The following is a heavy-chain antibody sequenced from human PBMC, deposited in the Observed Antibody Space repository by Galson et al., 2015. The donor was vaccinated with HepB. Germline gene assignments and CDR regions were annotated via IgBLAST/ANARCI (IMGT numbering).Heavy chain of an antibody. Sequence: SLRLSCAASGFTFSDYYMSWIRQAPGKGLEWVSYISSSSSYTNYADSVKGRFTISRDNAKNSLYLQMNSLRAEDTAVYYCARDFRAVAGIAYYYYGMDVWGQGTTVTVSS. J-gene: IGHJ6*02. D-gene: IGHD6-19*01. CDR1: GFTFSDYY. CDR3: ARDFRAVAGIAYYYYGMDV. CDR2: ISSSSSYT. V-gene: IGHV3-11*06.